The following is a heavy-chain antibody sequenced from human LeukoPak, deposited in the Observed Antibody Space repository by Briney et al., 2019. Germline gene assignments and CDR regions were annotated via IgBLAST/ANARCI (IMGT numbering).Heavy chain of an antibody. CDR2: ISGSGGST. D-gene: IGHD6-6*01. CDR3: AKDTGERYSSSEFDY. Sequence: TGGSLRLSCAASGFTFSSYAMSWVRQAPGKGLEWVSAISGSGGSTYYADSVKGRFTISRDNSKNTLYLQMNSLRAEDTALYYCAKDTGERYSSSEFDYWGQGTLVTVSS. CDR1: GFTFSSYA. V-gene: IGHV3-23*01. J-gene: IGHJ4*02.